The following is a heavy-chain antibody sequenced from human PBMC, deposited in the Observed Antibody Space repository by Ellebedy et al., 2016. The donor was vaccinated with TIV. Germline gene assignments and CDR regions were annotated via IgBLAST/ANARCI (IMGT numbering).Heavy chain of an antibody. J-gene: IGHJ4*02. Sequence: ESLKISCAASGFTFSHYAMSWVRQAPGKGLEWVSTLGGDGDSTYYADSVKGRFTISRDNSKNTLYLQMSSLRVEDTAVYFCAKQPHISSSWYYFDFWGLGTLVTVSS. D-gene: IGHD2-2*01. V-gene: IGHV3-23*01. CDR2: LGGDGDST. CDR1: GFTFSHYA. CDR3: AKQPHISSSWYYFDF.